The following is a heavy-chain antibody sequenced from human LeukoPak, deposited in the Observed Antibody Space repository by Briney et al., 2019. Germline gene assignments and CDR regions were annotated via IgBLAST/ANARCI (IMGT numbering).Heavy chain of an antibody. CDR1: GGSISNYY. Sequence: SETLSLTCTVSGGSISNYYWAWIRQSAGRGLEWIGRIYASGSISYNPSLKSRVTMSVDTSKNQFSLKLISVTAADTAVYYCARVSSSVTHFDYWGQGTLVTASS. V-gene: IGHV4-4*07. J-gene: IGHJ4*02. CDR3: ARVSSSVTHFDY. CDR2: IYASGSI. D-gene: IGHD4-17*01.